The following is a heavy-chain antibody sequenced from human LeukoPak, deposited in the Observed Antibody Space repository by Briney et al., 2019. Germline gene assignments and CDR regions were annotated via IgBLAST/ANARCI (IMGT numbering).Heavy chain of an antibody. CDR1: GFTFSSYA. CDR2: ISYDGSNK. D-gene: IGHD3-10*01. CDR3: ARSRGGDY. Sequence: GGSLRLSCAASGFTFSSYAMHWVRQAPGKGLEWVAVISYDGSNKYYANSVKGRFTISRDNSKNTLYLQMNSLRAEDTAVYYCARSRGGDYWGQGTLVTVSS. J-gene: IGHJ4*02. V-gene: IGHV3-30-3*01.